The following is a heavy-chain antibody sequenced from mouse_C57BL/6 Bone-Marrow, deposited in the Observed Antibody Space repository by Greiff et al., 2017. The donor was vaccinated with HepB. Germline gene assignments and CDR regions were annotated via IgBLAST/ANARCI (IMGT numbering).Heavy chain of an antibody. CDR3: ARRIYPYAMDY. CDR2: IWSGGSP. J-gene: IGHJ4*01. V-gene: IGHV2-2*01. D-gene: IGHD1-1*01. CDR1: GFSLTSYG. Sequence: QVQLKQSGPGLVQPSQSLSITCTVSGFSLTSYGVHWVRQSPGKGLEWLGVIWSGGSPDYNAAFISRLSISKDNSKSQVFFKMNSLQADDTAIYYCARRIYPYAMDYWGQGTSVTVSS.